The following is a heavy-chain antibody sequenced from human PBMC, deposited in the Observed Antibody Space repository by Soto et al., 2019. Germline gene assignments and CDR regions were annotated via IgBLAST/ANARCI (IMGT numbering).Heavy chain of an antibody. CDR2: IGTAGDT. CDR3: ARGKRVDSSGWFTPLDY. Sequence: GGSLRLSCAASGFTFSSYDMHWVRQATGKGLEWVSAIGTAGDTYYPGSVKGRFTISRENAKNSLCLQMNSLRAGDTAVYYCARGKRVDSSGWFTPLDYWGQGTLVTVSS. D-gene: IGHD6-19*01. CDR1: GFTFSSYD. J-gene: IGHJ4*02. V-gene: IGHV3-13*01.